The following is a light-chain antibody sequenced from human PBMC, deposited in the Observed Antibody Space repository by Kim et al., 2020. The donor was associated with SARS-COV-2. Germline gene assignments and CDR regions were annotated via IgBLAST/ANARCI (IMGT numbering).Light chain of an antibody. CDR3: QQRTSWPTVT. J-gene: IGKJ4*01. CDR2: DAS. V-gene: IGKV3-11*01. CDR1: QGISSY. Sequence: EIVLTQSPATLSLSPGERATLSCRASQGISSYLAWYQQKPGQAPRLLLYDASNRATGIPARFSGSGSGTDFTLTISSLEPEDFAVYYCQQRTSWPTVTFGGGTKVEI.